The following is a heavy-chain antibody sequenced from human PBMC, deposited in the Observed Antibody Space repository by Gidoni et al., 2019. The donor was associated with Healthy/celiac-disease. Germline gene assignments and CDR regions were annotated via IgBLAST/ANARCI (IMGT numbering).Heavy chain of an antibody. Sequence: QITLKESGPTLVKPTQTLTLTCTFSGFSLSTSAVGVGWIRQPPGKALEWLALIYVDDDKSYSPSLKSRLTITKYTSKNQVVLTMTNMDPVDTATYYGTHIRYGLGFDWGQGTLVTVSS. CDR1: GFSLSTSAVG. CDR3: THIRYGLGFD. D-gene: IGHD3-10*01. J-gene: IGHJ4*02. CDR2: IYVDDDK. V-gene: IGHV2-5*02.